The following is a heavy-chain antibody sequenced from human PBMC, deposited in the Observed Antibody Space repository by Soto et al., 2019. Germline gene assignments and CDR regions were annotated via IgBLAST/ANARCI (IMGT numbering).Heavy chain of an antibody. D-gene: IGHD4-17*01. CDR1: GFSFSSYT. V-gene: IGHV3-21*01. CDR2: ISSSSSYI. CDR3: ARDPLYAGWFDP. J-gene: IGHJ5*02. Sequence: GGSLSLSCAASGFSFSSYTMNWVRQAPGKGLEWVSSISSSSSYIHYADSVKGRVTISRDNAKNSLYLQMHSLRAEDTAVYYCARDPLYAGWFDPWGQGTLVTVSS.